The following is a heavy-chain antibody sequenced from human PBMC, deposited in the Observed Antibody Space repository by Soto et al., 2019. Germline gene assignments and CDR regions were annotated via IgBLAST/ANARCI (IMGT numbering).Heavy chain of an antibody. CDR3: AKLDEGGHQFAYYPMDV. CDR1: GPTLGNIG. CDR2: ISYDRSNK. Sequence: PGQSLTLACLVAGPTLGNIGMQWVRPAPGRGLEWVDVISYDRSNKYYTDSVKGRFTISRDNSKNTLYLQMTSLRTEDTAVYFCAKLDEGGHQFAYYPMDVWGQGTTVTVSS. V-gene: IGHV3-30*18. J-gene: IGHJ6*02. D-gene: IGHD1-26*01.